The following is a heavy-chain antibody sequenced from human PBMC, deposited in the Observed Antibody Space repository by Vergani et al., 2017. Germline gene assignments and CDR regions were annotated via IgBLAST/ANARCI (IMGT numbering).Heavy chain of an antibody. Sequence: EVQLVESGGGLVKPGGSLRLSCAASGSTFSSYAMNWVRQAPGKGLEWVSYISRSSSTIYYADSVKGRFTISRDNAKNSLHLQMNSLRAEDTALYYCVKDIAASDNYWYFDLWGRGTLVTVSS. CDR2: ISRSSSTI. J-gene: IGHJ2*01. D-gene: IGHD6-13*01. CDR1: GSTFSSYA. CDR3: VKDIAASDNYWYFDL. V-gene: IGHV3-48*01.